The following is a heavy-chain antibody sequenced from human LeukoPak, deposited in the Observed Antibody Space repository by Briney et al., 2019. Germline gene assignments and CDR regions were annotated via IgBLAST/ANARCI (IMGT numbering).Heavy chain of an antibody. CDR2: IYHAGST. CDR1: GGSISSGGYF. Sequence: PSETLSLTCTVSGGSISSGGYFWSWIRQHPGKGLEWIAHIYHAGSTYDNPSLRGRVAISLDTSANQFSLRLSSVTAADTAVYFCARATHYSASTGGPYMDVWGQGTTVTVSS. J-gene: IGHJ6*03. CDR3: ARATHYSASTGGPYMDV. V-gene: IGHV4-31*03. D-gene: IGHD3-22*01.